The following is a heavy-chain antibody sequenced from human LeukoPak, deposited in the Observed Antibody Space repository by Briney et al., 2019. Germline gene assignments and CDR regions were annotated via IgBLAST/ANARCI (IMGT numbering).Heavy chain of an antibody. CDR1: GFIFSGYW. J-gene: IGHJ4*02. V-gene: IGHV3-74*01. CDR3: ARGRHYGDYDY. CDR2: INTDGSST. D-gene: IGHD4-17*01. Sequence: GGSLRLSCTVSGFIFSGYWMHWVRQAPGKGLVWVSRINTDGSSTSYADSVKGRFSISRDNAKYTLYLQMNSLRAEDTAVYYCARGRHYGDYDYWGQGTLVTVSS.